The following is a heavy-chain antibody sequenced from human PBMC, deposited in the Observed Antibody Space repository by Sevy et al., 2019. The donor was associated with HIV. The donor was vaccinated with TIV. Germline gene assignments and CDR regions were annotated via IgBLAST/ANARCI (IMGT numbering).Heavy chain of an antibody. CDR2: ISGSGGST. CDR3: AKDLRVGIVVVRAFDY. D-gene: IGHD2-2*01. Sequence: WGSLRLSCAASGFTFSSYAMSWVRQAPGKGLEWVSAISGSGGSTYYADSVKGRFTISRDNSKNTLYMQMNSLRAEDTAVYYCAKDLRVGIVVVRAFDYWGQGTLVTVSS. J-gene: IGHJ4*02. V-gene: IGHV3-23*01. CDR1: GFTFSSYA.